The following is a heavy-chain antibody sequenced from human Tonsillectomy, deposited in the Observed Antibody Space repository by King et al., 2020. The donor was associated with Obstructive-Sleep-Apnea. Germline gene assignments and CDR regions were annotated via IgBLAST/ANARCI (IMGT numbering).Heavy chain of an antibody. D-gene: IGHD5-24*01. CDR1: VGSISSSSYY. Sequence: QLQESGPGLVKPSETLSLTCTVSVGSISSSSYYWGWIRQTPGKGLEWIGSIYYSGSTNYNPSLKSRVTISVDMSKNQFSLKLSSVTAADTAMYYCAREGRWLQFRGDESWGQGTLVTVSS. J-gene: IGHJ5*02. V-gene: IGHV4-39*07. CDR3: AREGRWLQFRGDES. CDR2: IYYSGST.